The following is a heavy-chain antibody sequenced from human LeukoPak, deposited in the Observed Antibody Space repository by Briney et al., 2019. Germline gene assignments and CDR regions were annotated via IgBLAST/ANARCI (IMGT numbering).Heavy chain of an antibody. CDR1: GFTFNSYS. J-gene: IGHJ4*02. V-gene: IGHV3-21*01. D-gene: IGHD7-27*01. CDR2: ISSSSGTYI. CDR3: ARDWASDY. Sequence: GGSLRLSCAASGFTFNSYSMNWVRQAPGKGLEWVSSISSSSGTYIYHADSVKGRFTISRDNAQNSLFLQMNSLRAEDTAVYYCARDWASDYWGQGTLVTVSS.